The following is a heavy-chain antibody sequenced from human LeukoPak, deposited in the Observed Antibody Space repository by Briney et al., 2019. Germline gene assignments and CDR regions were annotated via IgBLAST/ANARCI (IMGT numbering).Heavy chain of an antibody. CDR2: SNAGNGNT. CDR3: ARGAADWGYLDY. V-gene: IGHV1-3*02. Sequence: ASVKASCKASGYTFTSYAMHWVRQARVQRLEWMGWSNAGNGNTKYSQEFQGRVTITRDTSASTAYMELSSLRSEDMAVYYCARGAADWGYLDYWGQGTLVSVSS. D-gene: IGHD2-15*01. J-gene: IGHJ4*02. CDR1: GYTFTSYA.